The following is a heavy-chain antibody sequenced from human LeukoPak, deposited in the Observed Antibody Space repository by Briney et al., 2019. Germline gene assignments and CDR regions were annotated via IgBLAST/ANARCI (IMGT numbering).Heavy chain of an antibody. CDR3: ARAPHYFDSSGYYGEY. CDR2: IIPIFGTA. D-gene: IGHD3-22*01. Sequence: GASVKVSCKASGGTFSSYAISWVRQAPGQGLEWMGGIIPIFGTANYAQKFQGRVTITADESTSTAYMELSSLRSEDTAVYCCARAPHYFDSSGYYGEYWGQGTLVTVSS. CDR1: GGTFSSYA. J-gene: IGHJ4*02. V-gene: IGHV1-69*01.